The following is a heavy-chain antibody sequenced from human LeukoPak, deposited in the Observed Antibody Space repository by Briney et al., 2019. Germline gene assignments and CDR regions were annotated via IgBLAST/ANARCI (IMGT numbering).Heavy chain of an antibody. CDR3: TRDTGCSGGACYSFYDY. V-gene: IGHV3-7*01. CDR2: IKEDGSAK. Sequence: GGSLRFSCAASGFTFSSYWMTWVRQAPGQGLEWVANIKEDGSAKYHVDSVKGRFTISRDNAKNSLYLQMNSLRVEDTALYYCTRDTGCSGGACYSFYDYWGQGTLVTVSS. J-gene: IGHJ4*02. CDR1: GFTFSSYW. D-gene: IGHD2-21*01.